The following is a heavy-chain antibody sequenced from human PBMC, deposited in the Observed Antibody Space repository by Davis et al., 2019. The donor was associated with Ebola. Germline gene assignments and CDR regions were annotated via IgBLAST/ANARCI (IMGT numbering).Heavy chain of an antibody. J-gene: IGHJ4*02. CDR1: GFTFSSYG. V-gene: IGHV3-30*02. CDR2: IHYDGSNK. CDR3: AKDLTSYYGSGDFFDY. Sequence: GESLKISCAASGFTFSSYGMHWVRQAPGKGLEWVAFIHYDGSNKYYADSVKGRLTISRDNSKNTLYLQMNSLRAEDTAIYYCAKDLTSYYGSGDFFDYWGQGILVTVSS. D-gene: IGHD3-10*01.